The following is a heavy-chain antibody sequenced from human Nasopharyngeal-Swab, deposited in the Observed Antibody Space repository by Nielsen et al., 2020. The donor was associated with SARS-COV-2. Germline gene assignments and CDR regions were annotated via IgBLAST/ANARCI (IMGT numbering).Heavy chain of an antibody. CDR1: GYSISIGYY. CDR3: ARTLSSSWYYFDY. J-gene: IGHJ4*02. D-gene: IGHD6-13*01. V-gene: IGHV4-38-2*01. CDR2: IYHSGST. Sequence: SETLSLTCAVSGYSISIGYYWGWIRQPPGKGLEWIGSIYHSGSTYYNPSLKSRVTISVDTSKNQFSLKLSSVTAADTAVYYCARTLSSSWYYFDYWGQGTLVTVSS.